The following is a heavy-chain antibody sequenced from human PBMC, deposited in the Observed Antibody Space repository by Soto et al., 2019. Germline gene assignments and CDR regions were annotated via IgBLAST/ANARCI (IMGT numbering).Heavy chain of an antibody. CDR3: ARGRDWFDP. CDR1: GGSISSYY. CDR2: IYYSGTT. J-gene: IGHJ5*02. Sequence: PSETLSLTCTVSGGSISSYYWTWIRQPPGKGLEWIGNIYYSGTTNYNPPLKSRVTISVDTSKSQFSLKLSSVAAADTAVYYCARGRDWFDPWGQGTLVTVSS. V-gene: IGHV4-59*01.